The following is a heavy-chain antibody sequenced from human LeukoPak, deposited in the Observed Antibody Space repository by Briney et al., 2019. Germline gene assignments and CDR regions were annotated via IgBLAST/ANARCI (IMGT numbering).Heavy chain of an antibody. Sequence: GGSLRLYCAVSGFTFSSYTMSWVRQVPGKGLSWVSHISGSGGTTHYADSVKGRFTISRDNSKNTLYLQMNSLRAEDTAVYCCAKGNFESSGYYSNYFDYWGQGTLVTVSS. CDR1: GFTFSSYT. CDR2: ISGSGGTT. CDR3: AKGNFESSGYYSNYFDY. J-gene: IGHJ4*02. V-gene: IGHV3-23*01. D-gene: IGHD3-22*01.